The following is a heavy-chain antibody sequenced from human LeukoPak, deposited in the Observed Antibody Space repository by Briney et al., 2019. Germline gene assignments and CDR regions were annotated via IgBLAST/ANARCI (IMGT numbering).Heavy chain of an antibody. Sequence: SETLSLTCTVSGYSISSGYYWGWIRQPAGKGLEWIGRIYTSGSTNYNPSLKSRVTMLVDTSKNQFSLKLSSVTAADTAVYYRARFGPYFDEYGMDVWGQGTTVTVSS. CDR3: ARFGPYFDEYGMDV. V-gene: IGHV4-4*07. CDR2: IYTSGST. J-gene: IGHJ6*02. D-gene: IGHD3-9*01. CDR1: GYSISSGYY.